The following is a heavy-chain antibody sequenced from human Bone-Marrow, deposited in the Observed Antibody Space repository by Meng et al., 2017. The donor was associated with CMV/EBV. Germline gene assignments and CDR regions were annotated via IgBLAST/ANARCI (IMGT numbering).Heavy chain of an antibody. CDR1: GFTFSTAW. Sequence: CAASGFTFSTAWLSWVRQAPGTGLGWVGRVKSRTDGGTTDYAAPVKDRFTISRDDSKNTLYLQMNGLKTEDTAVYYCTTEVSSGFDYWGQGALVTVSS. V-gene: IGHV3-15*01. CDR3: TTEVSSGFDY. J-gene: IGHJ4*02. CDR2: VKSRTDGGTT. D-gene: IGHD6-19*01.